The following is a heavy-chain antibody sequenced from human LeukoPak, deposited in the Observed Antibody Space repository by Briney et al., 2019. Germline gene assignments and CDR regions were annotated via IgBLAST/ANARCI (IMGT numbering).Heavy chain of an antibody. CDR1: GGSISSYY. CDR3: ARLEAVAGPPYYYYGMDV. Sequence: SETLSLTCTVSGGSISSYYWSWIRQPPGKGLEWIGYIYYSGSTNYNPSLKSRVTISVDTSKNQFSLKLSSVTAADTAVYYCARLEAVAGPPYYYYGMDVWGQGTTVTVSS. J-gene: IGHJ6*02. D-gene: IGHD6-19*01. CDR2: IYYSGST. V-gene: IGHV4-59*08.